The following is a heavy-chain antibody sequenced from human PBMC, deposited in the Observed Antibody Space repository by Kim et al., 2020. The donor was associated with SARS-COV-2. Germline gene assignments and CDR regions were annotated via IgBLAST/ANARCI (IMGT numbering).Heavy chain of an antibody. D-gene: IGHD6-19*01. Sequence: GGSLRLSCAASGFTFSSYWMSWVRQAPGKGLEWVANIKQDGSEKYYVDSVKGRFTISRDNAKNSLYLQMNSLRAEDTAVYYCARDSLAVAESSYYCGMDVWGQGTTVTVSS. V-gene: IGHV3-7*03. CDR1: GFTFSSYW. J-gene: IGHJ6*02. CDR3: ARDSLAVAESSYYCGMDV. CDR2: IKQDGSEK.